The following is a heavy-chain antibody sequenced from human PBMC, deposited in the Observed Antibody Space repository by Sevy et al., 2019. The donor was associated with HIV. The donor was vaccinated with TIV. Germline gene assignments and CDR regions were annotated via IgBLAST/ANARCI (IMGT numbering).Heavy chain of an antibody. D-gene: IGHD3-22*01. CDR1: GFTVSSNY. J-gene: IGHJ4*02. CDR2: IYSGGST. V-gene: IGHV3-66*01. Sequence: GGSLRLSCAASGFTVSSNYMSWVRQAPGKGLEWVSVIYSGGSTYYAASVKGRFTISRDNSKNTLYLQMNSLRAEDTAVYYCARDGDYYDSSGYHANWGQGTLVTVSS. CDR3: ARDGDYYDSSGYHAN.